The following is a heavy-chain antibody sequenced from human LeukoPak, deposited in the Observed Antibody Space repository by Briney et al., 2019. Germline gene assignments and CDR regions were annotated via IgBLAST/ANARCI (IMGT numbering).Heavy chain of an antibody. CDR2: IYYSGST. D-gene: IGHD7-27*01. V-gene: IGHV4-59*01. J-gene: IGHJ6*02. CDR3: ARDHLGYYYGMDV. CDR1: GGSISSYY. Sequence: SETLSLTCTVSGGSISSYYWSWIRQPPGKGLEWIGYIYYSGSTNYNPSLKSRVTISVDTSKNQFSLKLSSVTAADTAVYYCARDHLGYYYGMDVWGQGTTVTVSS.